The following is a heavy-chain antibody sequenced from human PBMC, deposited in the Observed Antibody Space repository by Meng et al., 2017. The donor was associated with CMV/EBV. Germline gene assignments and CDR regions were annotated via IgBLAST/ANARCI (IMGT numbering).Heavy chain of an antibody. CDR2: INHSGST. Sequence: SQTLSLTCAVYGGSFSGYYWSWIRQPPGKGLEWIGEINHSGSTNYNLSLKSRVTISVDTSKNQFSLKLSSVTAADTAVYYCARGRILDIVVVVAAKGDGMDVWGQGTTVTVSS. J-gene: IGHJ6*02. V-gene: IGHV4-34*01. CDR3: ARGRILDIVVVVAAKGDGMDV. CDR1: GGSFSGYY. D-gene: IGHD2-15*01.